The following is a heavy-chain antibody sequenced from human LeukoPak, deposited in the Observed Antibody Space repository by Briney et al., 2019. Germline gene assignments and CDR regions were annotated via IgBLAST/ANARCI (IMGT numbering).Heavy chain of an antibody. Sequence: PGGPLRLSCAASGFTFSDYYMSWLRQAPGKGLEWVSYIRSRVSTIYYVDSVKGRFTISMDNSKNSLYMPKNSLRAQDTAVYYCARVVGVWGQGTTVTVSS. CDR2: IRSRVSTI. J-gene: IGHJ6*02. CDR1: GFTFSDYY. CDR3: ARVVGV. V-gene: IGHV3-11*01.